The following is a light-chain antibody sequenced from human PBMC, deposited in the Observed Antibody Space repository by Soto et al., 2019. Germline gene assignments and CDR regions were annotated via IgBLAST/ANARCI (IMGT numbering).Light chain of an antibody. CDR3: QQFNAYQLT. V-gene: IGKV1-9*01. CDR1: QGISDY. J-gene: IGKJ4*01. Sequence: DIQLTQSPSFLSASVGDRVTISCRASQGISDYLAWYRQKPGKAPKLLIYGASNLQSGVPSRFSGSASGTEFTLTISSLQPEDFATYFCQQFNAYQLTFGGRTKLEIK. CDR2: GAS.